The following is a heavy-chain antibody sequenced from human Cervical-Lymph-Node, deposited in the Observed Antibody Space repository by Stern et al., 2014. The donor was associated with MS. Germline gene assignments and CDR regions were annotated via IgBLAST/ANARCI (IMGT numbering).Heavy chain of an antibody. CDR2: ISPKNGDT. CDR1: GFTFSNYY. CDR3: AENMDV. J-gene: IGHJ6*02. V-gene: IGHV1-2*02. Sequence: LVQSGASVQVSCKASGFTFSNYYIHWLRQAPGQRPEWMGRISPKNGDTNYAPKFQGRVTMTRDTSIGLVSLEVTGLRFDDTAVYYCAENMDVWGQGTMVTVSS.